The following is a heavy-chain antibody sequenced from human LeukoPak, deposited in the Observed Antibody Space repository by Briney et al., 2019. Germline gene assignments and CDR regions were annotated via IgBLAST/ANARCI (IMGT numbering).Heavy chain of an antibody. V-gene: IGHV3-30*02. CDR3: GKDHLGDYYDSSGGGYYFDY. CDR2: IRYDGSNK. CDR1: GFTFSSYG. Sequence: GGSLRLSCAASGFTFSSYGMHWVRQAPGKGLEWVAFIRYDGSNKYYADSVKGRFTISRDNSKNTLYLQMNSLRAEDTAVYYCGKDHLGDYYDSSGGGYYFDYWGQGTLVTVSS. D-gene: IGHD3-22*01. J-gene: IGHJ4*02.